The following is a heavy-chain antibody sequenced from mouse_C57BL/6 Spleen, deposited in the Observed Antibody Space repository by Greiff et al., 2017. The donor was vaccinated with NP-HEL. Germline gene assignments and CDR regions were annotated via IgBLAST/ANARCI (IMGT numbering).Heavy chain of an antibody. CDR3: ARSDWDEDDY. J-gene: IGHJ2*01. V-gene: IGHV1-82*01. CDR1: GYAFSSSW. D-gene: IGHD4-1*01. CDR2: IYPGDGDT. Sequence: VQLQESGPELVKPGASVKISCKASGYAFSSSWMNWVKQRPGKGLEWIGRIYPGDGDTNYNGKFKGKATLTADKSSSTAYMQLSSLTSEDSAVYFCARSDWDEDDYWGQGTTLTVSS.